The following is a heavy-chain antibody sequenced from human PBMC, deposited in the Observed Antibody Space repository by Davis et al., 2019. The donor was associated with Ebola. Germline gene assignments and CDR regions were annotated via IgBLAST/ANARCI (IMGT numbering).Heavy chain of an antibody. Sequence: MPSETLSLTCAVYGGSFSGYYLSWIRQPPGKGLEWIGEINHSGSTNYNPSLKSRVTISIDTSKNQLPLKLSSVTAADTAVYYCARSAAPVYFGWDVWGQGTTVTVSS. D-gene: IGHD6-25*01. CDR1: GGSFSGYY. CDR2: INHSGST. CDR3: ARSAAPVYFGWDV. J-gene: IGHJ6*02. V-gene: IGHV4-34*01.